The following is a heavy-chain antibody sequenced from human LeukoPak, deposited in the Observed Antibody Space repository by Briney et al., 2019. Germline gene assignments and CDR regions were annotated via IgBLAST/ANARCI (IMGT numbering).Heavy chain of an antibody. V-gene: IGHV4-31*03. CDR2: IYYSGST. Sequence: SETLSLTCTVSGGSISSGGYSWSWIRQHPGKGLEWIGYIYYSGSTYYNPSLKSRVTISVDTSKNQFSLKLSSVTAADTAVYYCARALSGWIDYWGQGTLVTVSS. J-gene: IGHJ4*02. CDR3: ARALSGWIDY. CDR1: GGSISSGGYS. D-gene: IGHD6-19*01.